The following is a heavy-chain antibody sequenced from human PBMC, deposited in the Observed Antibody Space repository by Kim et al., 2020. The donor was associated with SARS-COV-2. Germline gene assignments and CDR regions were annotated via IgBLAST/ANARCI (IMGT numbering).Heavy chain of an antibody. CDR2: IWSDGNNK. D-gene: IGHD6-13*01. CDR1: GFTFSTYG. Sequence: GGSLRLSCAASGFTFSTYGMHWVRQAPGKGLEWVAVIWSDGNNKYYAVSVKGRFTISRDNSKNMLYLQMNSLRAEDTAVYYCSRPLIIAGGTPPDYWGQGTLVTVSS. CDR3: SRPLIIAGGTPPDY. J-gene: IGHJ4*02. V-gene: IGHV3-33*08.